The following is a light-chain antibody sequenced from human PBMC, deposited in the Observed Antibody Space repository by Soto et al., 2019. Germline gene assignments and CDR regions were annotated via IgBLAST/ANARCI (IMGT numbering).Light chain of an antibody. CDR1: SSNIGAGYD. CDR3: QSYDSSLSGYV. J-gene: IGLJ1*01. CDR2: ANT. Sequence: QPFLTKPPPVSWAPGQRVTISCTGSSSNIGAGYDVHWYQQLPGTAPKLLIYANTNRPSGVPGRFSGSKSGTSASLAITGLQAEDEADYYCQSYDSSLSGYVFGTGTKVTVL. V-gene: IGLV1-40*01.